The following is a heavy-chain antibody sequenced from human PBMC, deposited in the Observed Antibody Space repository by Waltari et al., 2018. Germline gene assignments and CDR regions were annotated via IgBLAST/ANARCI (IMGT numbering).Heavy chain of an antibody. J-gene: IGHJ5*02. Sequence: EVQLVESGGGLVQRGGSLTLSCSASGFSCVSYELNCVRQTPGKGLEWVSYISSSDTNIYYADSVKGRFTNSRDNAKNSLYLQMNSLRAEDTAVYYCARFEYRAARRAFDPWGQGTLVTVSS. CDR1: GFSCVSYE. CDR2: ISSSDTNI. V-gene: IGHV3-48*03. CDR3: ARFEYRAARRAFDP. D-gene: IGHD6-6*01.